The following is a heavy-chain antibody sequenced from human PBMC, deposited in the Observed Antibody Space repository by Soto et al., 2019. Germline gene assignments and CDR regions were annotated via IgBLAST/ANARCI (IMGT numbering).Heavy chain of an antibody. Sequence: GGSLRLSCAASGFTFDDYAMHWVRQAPGKGLEWVSGISWNSGSIGYADSVKGRFTISRDNAKNSLYLQMNSLRAEDTALYYCAKDGGHYYYMDVWGKGTTVTVSS. CDR1: GFTFDDYA. V-gene: IGHV3-9*01. CDR3: AKDGGHYYYMDV. D-gene: IGHD3-16*01. J-gene: IGHJ6*03. CDR2: ISWNSGSI.